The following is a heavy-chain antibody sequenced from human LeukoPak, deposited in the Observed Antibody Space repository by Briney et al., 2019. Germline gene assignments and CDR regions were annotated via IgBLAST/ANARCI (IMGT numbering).Heavy chain of an antibody. J-gene: IGHJ3*02. V-gene: IGHV3-23*01. CDR3: ARDGVITMVRGVIITHDAFDI. D-gene: IGHD3-10*01. Sequence: PGGSLRLSCAASGFTFSTYAMSWVRQAPGKGLEWVSAISGSGGTTYYADSVKGRFTISRDNSKNTLYLQMNSLRAEDTVVYYCARDGVITMVRGVIITHDAFDIWGQGTMVTVSS. CDR1: GFTFSTYA. CDR2: ISGSGGTT.